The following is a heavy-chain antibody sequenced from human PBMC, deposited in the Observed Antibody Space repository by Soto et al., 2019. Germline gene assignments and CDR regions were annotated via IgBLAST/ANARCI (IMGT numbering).Heavy chain of an antibody. J-gene: IGHJ3*02. D-gene: IGHD3-3*01. CDR2: IDPSDSFT. CDR1: GYRFSDYW. CDR3: ANLDFTFGSVDVFDI. V-gene: IGHV5-10-1*04. Sequence: GESLKISCKGSGYRFSDYWINWVRQVPGKGLEWMGKIDPSDSFTTYSPSFQGRVTISVDKSINTAFLRWTGLKSSDTATYHCANLDFTFGSVDVFDIWGQGTMVTVSS.